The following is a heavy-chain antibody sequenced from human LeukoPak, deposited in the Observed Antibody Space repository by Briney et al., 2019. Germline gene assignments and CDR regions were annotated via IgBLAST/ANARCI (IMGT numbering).Heavy chain of an antibody. J-gene: IGHJ6*02. Sequence: GGSLRLSCAASGFTFSSYSMNWVRQAPGKGLEWVSSISSSSSDIYYADSVKGRFTISRDNAKNSLYLQMNSLRAEDTAVYYCARDGYDILTGYPYYGMDVWGQATTVTVSS. D-gene: IGHD3-9*01. V-gene: IGHV3-21*01. CDR3: ARDGYDILTGYPYYGMDV. CDR2: ISSSSSDI. CDR1: GFTFSSYS.